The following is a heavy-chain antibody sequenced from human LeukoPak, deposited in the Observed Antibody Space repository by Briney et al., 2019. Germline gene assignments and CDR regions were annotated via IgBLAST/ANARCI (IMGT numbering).Heavy chain of an antibody. Sequence: GGSLRLSCAASGFTFSNYAMSWVRQAPGKGLEWVSSISGSGGGTYYAVSVKGRFTISRDNSKNTLYLQMNSLRAEDTAVYYCAREPEDYSSTWHDGCDIWGQGTMVTVSS. CDR3: AREPEDYSSTWHDGCDI. J-gene: IGHJ3*02. CDR2: ISGSGGGT. CDR1: GFTFSNYA. D-gene: IGHD6-13*01. V-gene: IGHV3-23*01.